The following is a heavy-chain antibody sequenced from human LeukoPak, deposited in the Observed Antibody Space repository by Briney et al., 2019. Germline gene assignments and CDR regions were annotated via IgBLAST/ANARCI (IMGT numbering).Heavy chain of an antibody. CDR2: IYHSGST. Sequence: GSLRLSCAASGFTFSSYWMSWVRQAPGKGLEWIGSIYHSGSTYYNPSLKSRVTISVDTSKNQFSLKLSSVTAADTAVYYCARSWGSPDAFDIWGQGTMVTVSS. CDR3: ARSWGSPDAFDI. V-gene: IGHV4-38-2*01. CDR1: GFTFSSYW. D-gene: IGHD7-27*01. J-gene: IGHJ3*02.